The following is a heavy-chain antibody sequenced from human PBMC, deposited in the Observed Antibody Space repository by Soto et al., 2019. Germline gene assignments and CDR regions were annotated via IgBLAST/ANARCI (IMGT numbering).Heavy chain of an antibody. CDR3: ARDNGIAGSFDP. V-gene: IGHV3-48*02. CDR1: GFTFSTYS. CDR2: ITSSSSNI. Sequence: EVQLVESGGGLVQPGGSLRLSCAASGFTFSTYSMNWVRQAPGKGLEWIAYITSSSSNIFYADSVKGRFTISRDNAKNSLYLEMNSLRDEDTSVYYCARDNGIAGSFDPWGQGTLVTVSS. J-gene: IGHJ5*02. D-gene: IGHD6-13*01.